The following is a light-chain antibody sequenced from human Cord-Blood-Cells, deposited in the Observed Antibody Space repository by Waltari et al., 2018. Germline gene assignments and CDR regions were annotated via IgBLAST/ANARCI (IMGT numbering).Light chain of an antibody. CDR3: QQSYSTPLFT. CDR2: AAS. Sequence: DIQMTPSPFSLSASEGDSVTIPCRASQSISSYLNWYQQKPGKAPKLLIYAASSLQSGVPSRFSGSGSGTDFTRIISSLQPEDFATYYCQQSYSTPLFTFGPGTKVDIK. J-gene: IGKJ3*01. V-gene: IGKV1-39*01. CDR1: QSISSY.